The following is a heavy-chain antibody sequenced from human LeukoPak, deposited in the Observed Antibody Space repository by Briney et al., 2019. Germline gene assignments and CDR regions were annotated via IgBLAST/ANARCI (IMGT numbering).Heavy chain of an antibody. CDR1: GFTFSSYE. J-gene: IGHJ4*02. V-gene: IGHV3-48*03. CDR3: ARDHGSDWHYFDC. D-gene: IGHD6-19*01. CDR2: ISSSGNTI. Sequence: GGSLRLSCAASGFTFSSYEMNWVRQAPGKGLEWVSYISSSGNTIYYADSVKGRFTISRDNAKNSLYLQMNSLRAEDTAVYYCARDHGSDWHYFDCWGQGTLVTVSS.